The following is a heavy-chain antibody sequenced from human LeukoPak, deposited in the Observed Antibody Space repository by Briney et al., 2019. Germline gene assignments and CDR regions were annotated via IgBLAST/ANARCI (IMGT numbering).Heavy chain of an antibody. J-gene: IGHJ3*02. CDR3: ARDAPSVGDDYGDPDAFDI. CDR2: ISAYNGNT. Sequence: GASVKVSCKASGYTFTSYGISWVRQAPGQGLEWMGWISAYNGNTNYAQKLQGRVTMTTDTSTSTAYMELRSLRSDDTAVYYCARDAPSVGDDYGDPDAFDIWGQGTMVTVSS. CDR1: GYTFTSYG. V-gene: IGHV1-18*01. D-gene: IGHD4-17*01.